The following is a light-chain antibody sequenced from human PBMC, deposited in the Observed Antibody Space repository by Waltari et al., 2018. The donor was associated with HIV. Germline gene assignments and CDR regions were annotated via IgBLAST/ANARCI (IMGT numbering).Light chain of an antibody. CDR1: SSNIGRNY. Sequence: QSVLTQPPSASGTPGQRVTIPCSGSSSNIGRNYIYWYQQLPGTAPKLLIYRNNQRPSGVPDRFSGSKSGTSASLAISGLRSEDEADYSCAAWDDSLSGWVFGGGTKLTVL. J-gene: IGLJ3*02. CDR3: AAWDDSLSGWV. V-gene: IGLV1-47*01. CDR2: RNN.